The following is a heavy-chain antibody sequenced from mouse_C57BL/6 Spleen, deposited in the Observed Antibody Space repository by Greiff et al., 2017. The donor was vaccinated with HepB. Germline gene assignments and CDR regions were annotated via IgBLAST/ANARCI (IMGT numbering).Heavy chain of an antibody. CDR1: GFTFSDYG. CDR2: ISSGSSTI. V-gene: IGHV5-17*01. Sequence: EVMLVESGGGLVKPGGSLKLSCAASGFTFSDYGMHWVRQAPEKGLEWVAYISSGSSTIYYADTVKGRFTISRDNAKNTLFLQMTSLRSEDTAMYYCARGTTVGHYYAMDYWGQGTSVTVSS. J-gene: IGHJ4*01. CDR3: ARGTTVGHYYAMDY. D-gene: IGHD1-1*01.